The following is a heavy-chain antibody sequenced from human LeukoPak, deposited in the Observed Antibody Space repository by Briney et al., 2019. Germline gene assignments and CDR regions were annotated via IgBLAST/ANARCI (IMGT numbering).Heavy chain of an antibody. CDR3: ATHGYYDSSGYYYVDY. CDR1: GYTLTELS. Sequence: GASVKVSCKVSGYTLTELSMHWVRQAPGKGLEWMGGFDPEDGETFYAQKFQGRVTMTEDTSTDTAYMELSSLRSEDTAVYYCATHGYYDSSGYYYVDYWGQGTLVTVSS. D-gene: IGHD3-22*01. V-gene: IGHV1-24*01. J-gene: IGHJ4*02. CDR2: FDPEDGET.